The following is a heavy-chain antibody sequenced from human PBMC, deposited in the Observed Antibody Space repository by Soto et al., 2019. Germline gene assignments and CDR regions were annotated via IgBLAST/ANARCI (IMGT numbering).Heavy chain of an antibody. D-gene: IGHD1-26*01. CDR3: AKDSVEPHDPPLYNWFDP. V-gene: IGHV3-30*18. CDR2: ISYDGSHK. J-gene: IGHJ5*02. CDR1: EFTFSNYG. Sequence: QVQLVESGGGVVQPGRSLRLSCAASEFTFSNYGFHWVRQAPGKGLEWVAVISYDGSHKYYTDSVKGRFTISRDNSKDTVALQMNNLGPDDTAVYYCAKDSVEPHDPPLYNWFDPWGRGTLVTVSS.